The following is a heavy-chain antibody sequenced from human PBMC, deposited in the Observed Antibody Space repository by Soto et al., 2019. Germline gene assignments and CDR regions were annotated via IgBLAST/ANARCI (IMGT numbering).Heavy chain of an antibody. D-gene: IGHD3-3*01. CDR3: ASDRYERLAFDI. CDR2: IWYDGSNK. Sequence: QVQLVESGGGVVQPGRSLRLSCAASGFTFSSYGMHWVRQATGKGLEWVAVIWYDGSNKYYADSVKGRFTISRDNSKNTLYLQMNSLIAEDTAVYFCASDRYERLAFDIWGQGTMVTVSS. CDR1: GFTFSSYG. V-gene: IGHV3-33*01. J-gene: IGHJ3*02.